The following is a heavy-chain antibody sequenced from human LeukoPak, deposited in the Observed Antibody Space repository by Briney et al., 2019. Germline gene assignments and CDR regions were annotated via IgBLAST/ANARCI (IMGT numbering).Heavy chain of an antibody. CDR2: IRSKAYGGTT. J-gene: IGHJ3*02. V-gene: IGHV3-49*03. D-gene: IGHD6-6*01. Sequence: GGSLRLSCTASGFTFGDYAMSWFRQAPGKGLEWVGFIRSKAYGGTTEYAASVKGRFTISRDDSKSIAYLQMNSLKTEDTAVYYCTRIVEYSSSSGNAFDIWGQGTMVTVSS. CDR1: GFTFGDYA. CDR3: TRIVEYSSSSGNAFDI.